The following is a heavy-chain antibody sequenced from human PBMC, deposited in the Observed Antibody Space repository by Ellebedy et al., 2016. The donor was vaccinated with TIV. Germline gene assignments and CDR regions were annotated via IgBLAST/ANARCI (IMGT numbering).Heavy chain of an antibody. CDR3: ARDMGRWLQFLAY. Sequence: GGSLRLSCAASGFTSSAFWMSWVRQAPGKGLEWVADIQRDGNEKYYVDSVTGRFTISRDNAKNSLYLQMNSLRAEDTAVYYCARDMGRWLQFLAYWGQGTLVTVSS. V-gene: IGHV3-7*01. D-gene: IGHD5-24*01. CDR1: GFTSSAFW. CDR2: IQRDGNEK. J-gene: IGHJ4*02.